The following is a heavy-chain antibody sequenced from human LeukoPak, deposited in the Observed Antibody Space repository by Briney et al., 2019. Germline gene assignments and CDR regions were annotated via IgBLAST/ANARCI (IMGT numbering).Heavy chain of an antibody. Sequence: GGPLRLSCAASGFTFSSYWMSWVRQAPGKGLEWVANIKQDGSEKYYVDSVKGRFTISRGNAKNSLYLQMNSLRAEDTAVYYCARDDCSSISCYHNWFDPWGQGTLVTVSS. J-gene: IGHJ5*02. D-gene: IGHD2-2*01. V-gene: IGHV3-7*01. CDR1: GFTFSSYW. CDR3: ARDDCSSISCYHNWFDP. CDR2: IKQDGSEK.